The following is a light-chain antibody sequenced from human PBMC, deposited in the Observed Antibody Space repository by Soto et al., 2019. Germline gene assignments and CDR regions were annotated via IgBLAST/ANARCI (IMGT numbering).Light chain of an antibody. J-gene: IGKJ2*01. V-gene: IGKV3-11*01. Sequence: EIVLTQSPATLSLSPGERATLSCRASQSVGTYFVWYQQKPGQAPRLLIYDSSNRATGIPARFSGSGSGTDFTLTISSLEPEDSAVYYCQHYDGSPRTFGLGTKVEIK. CDR3: QHYDGSPRT. CDR2: DSS. CDR1: QSVGTY.